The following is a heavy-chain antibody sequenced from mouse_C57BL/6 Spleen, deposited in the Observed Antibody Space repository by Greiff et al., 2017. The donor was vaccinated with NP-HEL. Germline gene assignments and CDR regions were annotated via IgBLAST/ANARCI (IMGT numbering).Heavy chain of an antibody. D-gene: IGHD1-1*01. J-gene: IGHJ3*01. Sequence: VQLQQSGAELVKPGASVKVSCKASGYTFTSYWMHWVKQRPGQGLEWIGRIHPSDSDTNYNQKFKGKATLTVDKSSSTAYMQLSSLTSEDSAVYYCAIGYYGSSGFAYWGQGTLVTVSA. CDR2: IHPSDSDT. V-gene: IGHV1-74*01. CDR1: GYTFTSYW. CDR3: AIGYYGSSGFAY.